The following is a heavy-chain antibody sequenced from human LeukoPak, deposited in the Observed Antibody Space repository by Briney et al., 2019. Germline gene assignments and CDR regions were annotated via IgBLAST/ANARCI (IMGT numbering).Heavy chain of an antibody. V-gene: IGHV3-30*04. CDR3: AREGEFYPTGETDY. D-gene: IGHD3-16*01. Sequence: GGSLRLSCAASGFTFSSYAMHWVRQAPGKGLEWVAVISYDGSNKYYADSVKGRFTISRDNAKNSLYLQMNSLRAEDTAVYYCAREGEFYPTGETDYWGQGTLVTVSS. CDR2: ISYDGSNK. CDR1: GFTFSSYA. J-gene: IGHJ4*02.